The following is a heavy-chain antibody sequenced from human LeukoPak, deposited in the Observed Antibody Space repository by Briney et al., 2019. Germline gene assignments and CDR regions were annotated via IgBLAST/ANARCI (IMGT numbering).Heavy chain of an antibody. CDR2: IYSSGTT. CDR1: GGSISNYY. Sequence: SETLSLTCTVSGGSISNYYWSWIRQPAGKGLEWIGRIYSSGTTIYNPSLKSRVTMSVDTSKNQFSLKLSSVTAADTAVYFCASGSSGYDPWGQGTLVTVSS. CDR3: ASGSSGYDP. J-gene: IGHJ5*02. V-gene: IGHV4-4*07. D-gene: IGHD5-12*01.